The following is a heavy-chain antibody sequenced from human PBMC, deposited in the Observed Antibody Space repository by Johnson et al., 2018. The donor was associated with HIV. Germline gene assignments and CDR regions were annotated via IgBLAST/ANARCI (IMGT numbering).Heavy chain of an antibody. V-gene: IGHV3-30*02. CDR3: ARDNIVATADDAFDV. CDR1: GFTFSSHA. D-gene: IGHD5-12*01. J-gene: IGHJ3*01. Sequence: QVQLVESGGGLVQPGGSLRLSCAASGFTFSSHAMHWVRQAPGKGLEWVAFIRDDGSNEDYADSVKGRFTISRDNSKNTLYLQMNSLRAEDTAVYYCARDNIVATADDAFDVWGQGTMVTVSS. CDR2: IRDDGSNE.